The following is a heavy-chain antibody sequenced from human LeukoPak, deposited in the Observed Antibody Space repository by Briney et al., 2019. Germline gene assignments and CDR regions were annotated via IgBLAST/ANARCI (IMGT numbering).Heavy chain of an antibody. CDR3: ARYSGYDYFFDL. D-gene: IGHD5-12*01. CDR2: ISFSSTDI. CDR1: GFTLTNYN. J-gene: IGHJ4*02. V-gene: IGHV3-21*01. Sequence: GGSLRLSCAASGFTLTNYNMRWVRQAPGRGLEWVSSISFSSTDIYYADSVMGRVTISRDNAKNSLYLQVSSLRAEDTAVYYCARYSGYDYFFDLWGQGTLVTVSS.